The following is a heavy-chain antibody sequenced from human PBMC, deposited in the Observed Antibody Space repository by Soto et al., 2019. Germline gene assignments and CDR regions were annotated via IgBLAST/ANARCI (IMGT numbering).Heavy chain of an antibody. CDR3: AKDRGSSGWSPYYFDY. V-gene: IGHV3-23*01. CDR1: GFTFSTYA. J-gene: IGHJ4*02. Sequence: GGSLRLSCAASGFTFSTYAMSWVRQAPGKGLEWVSAISGSGGSTYYADSVKGRFTISRDNSRNTLYLQMNSLRAEDTAVYYCAKDRGSSGWSPYYFDYWGQGTLVTVSS. CDR2: ISGSGGST. D-gene: IGHD6-19*01.